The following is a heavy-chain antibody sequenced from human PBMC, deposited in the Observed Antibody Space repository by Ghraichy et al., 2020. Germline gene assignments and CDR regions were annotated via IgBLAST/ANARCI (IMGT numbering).Heavy chain of an antibody. V-gene: IGHV3-21*06. CDR3: ARGGLVGAIDL. CDR2: ISSGSRSI. D-gene: IGHD1-26*01. J-gene: IGHJ3*01. CDR1: GITFSSHY. Sequence: LSLTCVASGITFSSHYMNWVRQAPGKGLEWVSSISSGSRSIYYTDSVKGRFTISRDNAKNSLYLQMNSLRVEDMAVYYCARGGLVGAIDLWGQGTMVTVSS.